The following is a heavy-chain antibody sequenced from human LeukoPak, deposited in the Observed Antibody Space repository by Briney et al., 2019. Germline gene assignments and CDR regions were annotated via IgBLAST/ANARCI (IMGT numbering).Heavy chain of an antibody. CDR1: GYTFTSYG. J-gene: IGHJ4*02. CDR3: ARAEVGATAVDY. D-gene: IGHD1-26*01. V-gene: IGHV1-18*01. Sequence: ASVKVSCKASGYTFTSYGISWVRQAPGQGLEWMGWISAYNGDTNYAQKLQGRVTMTTDTSTSTAYMELRSLRSDDTAVYYCARAEVGATAVDYWGQGTLVTVSS. CDR2: ISAYNGDT.